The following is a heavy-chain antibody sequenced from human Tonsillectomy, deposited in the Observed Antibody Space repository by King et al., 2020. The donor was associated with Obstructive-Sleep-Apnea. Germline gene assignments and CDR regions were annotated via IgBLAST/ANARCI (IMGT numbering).Heavy chain of an antibody. CDR3: ARIGSGVAGTEENYYYYYGMDV. Sequence: VQLVESGAEVKKPGESLRISCKGSGYSFTSYWISWVRQMPGQGLEWMGRIDPSDSYTNYSPSFQGHVTISADKSISTAYLQWSSLKASDTAMYYCARIGSGVAGTEENYYYYYGMDVWGQGTTVTVSS. J-gene: IGHJ6*02. D-gene: IGHD6-19*01. CDR1: GYSFTSYW. V-gene: IGHV5-10-1*01. CDR2: IDPSDSYT.